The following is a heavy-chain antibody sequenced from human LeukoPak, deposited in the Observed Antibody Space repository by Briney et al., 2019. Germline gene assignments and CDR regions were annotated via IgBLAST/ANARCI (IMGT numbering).Heavy chain of an antibody. CDR1: GGAMTKYY. Sequence: SETLSLTCTVSGGAMTKYYWNWFRQPPGKGLEWIGRIYTSGSTNYNPSLKSRVTMSVDTSKNQFSLKLSSVTAADTAVYYCARDLYCSSTSCLLRYWYFDLWGRGTLVTVSS. D-gene: IGHD2-2*01. CDR2: IYTSGST. V-gene: IGHV4-4*07. J-gene: IGHJ2*01. CDR3: ARDLYCSSTSCLLRYWYFDL.